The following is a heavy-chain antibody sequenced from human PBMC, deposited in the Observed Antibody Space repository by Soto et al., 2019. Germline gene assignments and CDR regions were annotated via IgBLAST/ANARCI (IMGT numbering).Heavy chain of an antibody. J-gene: IGHJ6*02. Sequence: QVQLVQSGAEVKKPRSSVKVSCKASGGTFSSYAISWVRQAPGQGLEWMGGIIPIFGTANYAQKFQGRVTITADESTSTAYMELSSLRSEDTAVYYCARGDSSGYNYYYYGMDVWGQGTTVTVSS. CDR2: IIPIFGTA. CDR3: ARGDSSGYNYYYYGMDV. V-gene: IGHV1-69*01. CDR1: GGTFSSYA. D-gene: IGHD3-22*01.